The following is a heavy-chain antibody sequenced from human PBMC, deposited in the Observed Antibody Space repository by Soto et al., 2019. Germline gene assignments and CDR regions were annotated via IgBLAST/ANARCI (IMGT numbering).Heavy chain of an antibody. V-gene: IGHV3-23*01. J-gene: IGHJ4*02. Sequence: EVQLLESEGGLVQPGGSLRLSCAASGFTFSIYAMSWVRQAPGKGLEWVSAISGSGVSTYYADSVKGRFTISTDNSKNTLYLQMNSLRAEDTAVYYRAKVKSTGWYYFDYWGQGTLVTVSS. CDR2: ISGSGVST. CDR1: GFTFSIYA. CDR3: AKVKSTGWYYFDY. D-gene: IGHD6-19*01.